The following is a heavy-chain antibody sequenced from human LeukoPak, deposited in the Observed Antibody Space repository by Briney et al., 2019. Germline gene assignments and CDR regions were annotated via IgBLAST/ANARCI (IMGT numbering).Heavy chain of an antibody. J-gene: IGHJ4*02. CDR3: AVWFGELSPFDY. D-gene: IGHD3-10*01. V-gene: IGHV1-69*01. Sequence: SVKVYCKASGGTFSSYAISWVRQAPGQGLEWMGGIIPIFGTANYAQKFQGRVTITADESTSTAYMELSSLRSEDTAVYYCAVWFGELSPFDYWGQGTLVTVSS. CDR2: IIPIFGTA. CDR1: GGTFSSYA.